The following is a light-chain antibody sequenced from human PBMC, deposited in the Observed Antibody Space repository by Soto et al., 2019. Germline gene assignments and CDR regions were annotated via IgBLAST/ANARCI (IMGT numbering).Light chain of an antibody. CDR1: QSVNSN. V-gene: IGKV3-15*01. J-gene: IGKJ4*01. CDR3: QKYNNWPLT. CDR2: GAS. Sequence: EIVMTQSPATLSVSPGERATLSCRASQSVNSNLAWYQQKPGQAPRLLIYGASTRATGLPARFSGSGSGTEFALTISSLQSEDFAVYYCQKYNNWPLTFGGGTKVEIK.